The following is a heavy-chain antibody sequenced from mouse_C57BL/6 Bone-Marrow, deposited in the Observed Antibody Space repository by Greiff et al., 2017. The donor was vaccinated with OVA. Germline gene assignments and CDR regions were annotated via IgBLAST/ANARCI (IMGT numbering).Heavy chain of an antibody. J-gene: IGHJ3*01. CDR2: IYPGDGDT. V-gene: IGHV1-80*01. D-gene: IGHD2-2*01. CDR1: GYAFSSYW. Sequence: QVQLQQSGAELVKPGASVKISCKASGYAFSSYWMNWVKQRPGKGLEWIGQIYPGDGDTNYNGKFKGKATLTADKSSSTAYMQLSSLTSEDAAVDFCARGLWLRRKAWFAYWGQGTLVTVSA. CDR3: ARGLWLRRKAWFAY.